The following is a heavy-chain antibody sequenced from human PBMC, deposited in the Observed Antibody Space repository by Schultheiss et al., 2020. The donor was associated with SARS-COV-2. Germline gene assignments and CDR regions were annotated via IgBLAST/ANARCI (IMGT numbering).Heavy chain of an antibody. CDR3: AKSGSWYYFDY. Sequence: GGSLRLSCAASGFTVSSNYMSWVRQAPGKGLEWVSAISGSGGSTYYADSVKGRFTISRDNSKNTLYLQMNSLRAEDTAVYYCAKSGSWYYFDYWGQGTLVTVSS. J-gene: IGHJ4*02. CDR1: GFTVSSNY. CDR2: ISGSGGST. V-gene: IGHV3-23*01. D-gene: IGHD1-26*01.